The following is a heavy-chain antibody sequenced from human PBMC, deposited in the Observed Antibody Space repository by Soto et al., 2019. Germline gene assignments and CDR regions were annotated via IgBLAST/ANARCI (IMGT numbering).Heavy chain of an antibody. CDR1: GFTFSSYG. D-gene: IGHD3-10*01. J-gene: IGHJ4*02. Sequence: QVQLVESGGGVVQPGRSLRLSCAASGFTFSSYGMHWVRQAPGKGLEWVAVISYDGSNKYYADSVKGRFTSSRDNSKNPLYLQMNSLRAEDTAVYYCANTDYYGSGSRFDYWGQGTLVTVSS. CDR3: ANTDYYGSGSRFDY. V-gene: IGHV3-30*18. CDR2: ISYDGSNK.